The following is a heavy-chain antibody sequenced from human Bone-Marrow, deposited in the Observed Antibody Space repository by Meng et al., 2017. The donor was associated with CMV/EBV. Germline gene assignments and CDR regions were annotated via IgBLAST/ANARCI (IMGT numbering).Heavy chain of an antibody. CDR2: IYYSGRT. J-gene: IGHJ4*02. V-gene: IGHV4-39*07. Sequence: SETLSLTCTVSGGSISSSSHYWGWIRQPPGKGLEWIGDIYYSGRTYYNPSLKSRVTISVDTSKNQFSLKLSSVTAADTAVYYCARVQHIGILTGSRYFDYWGQGILVTVSS. CDR3: ARVQHIGILTGSRYFDY. CDR1: GGSISSSSHY. D-gene: IGHD3-9*01.